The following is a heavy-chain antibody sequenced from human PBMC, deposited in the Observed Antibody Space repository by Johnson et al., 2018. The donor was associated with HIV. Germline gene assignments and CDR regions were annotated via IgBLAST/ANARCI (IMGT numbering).Heavy chain of an antibody. Sequence: VQLVESGGGLVQPGGSLRLSCAASGFTFSSYAMSWVRQAPGKGLEWVSAISGSGGSTYYADSVQGRFTISRDNSKNTLYLQMNSLRAEDTAVYYCARGGSGWYFAFDIWGQGTMVTVSS. V-gene: IGHV3-23*04. J-gene: IGHJ3*02. D-gene: IGHD6-19*01. CDR1: GFTFSSYA. CDR2: ISGSGGST. CDR3: ARGGSGWYFAFDI.